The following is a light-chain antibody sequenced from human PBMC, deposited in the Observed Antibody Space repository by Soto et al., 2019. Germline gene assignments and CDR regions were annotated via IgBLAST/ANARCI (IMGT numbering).Light chain of an antibody. CDR2: AAS. J-gene: IGKJ2*01. V-gene: IGKV1-9*01. Sequence: DIQLTQSPSFLSASVGDRVTITCRASQGISSYLAWYQQKPGKAPKLLIYAASTLQSGVPSRFSGSGSGTEFTLTISSRQPEDFATYYCQQLNSYPFGQGTKLEIK. CDR3: QQLNSYP. CDR1: QGISSY.